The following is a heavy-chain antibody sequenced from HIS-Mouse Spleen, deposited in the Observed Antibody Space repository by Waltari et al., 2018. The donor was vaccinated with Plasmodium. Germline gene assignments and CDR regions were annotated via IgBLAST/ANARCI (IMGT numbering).Heavy chain of an antibody. CDR2: INPNSGGT. D-gene: IGHD6-13*01. J-gene: IGHJ1*01. Sequence: QVQLVQSGAEVKKPGASVKVSCKASGYTFTGYYMHWVRQAPGQGLGWMGWINPNSGGTNEAQKFQGRVTMTRDTSISTAYMELSRLRSDDTAVYYCARVLGYKAAAGTFVEYFQHWGQGTLVTVSS. V-gene: IGHV1-2*02. CDR1: GYTFTGYY. CDR3: ARVLGYKAAAGTFVEYFQH.